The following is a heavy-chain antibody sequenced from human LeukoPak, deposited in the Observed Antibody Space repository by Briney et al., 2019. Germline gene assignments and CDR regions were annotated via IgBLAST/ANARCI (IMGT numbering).Heavy chain of an antibody. D-gene: IGHD3-10*02. CDR2: IYYRGST. CDR1: GGSFSGYY. CDR3: ARFVQSYYYYMDV. V-gene: IGHV4-30-4*08. Sequence: SETLSLTCAVYGGSFSGYYWSWIRQPPGKGLEWIGYIYYRGSTYYNPSLKSRVTISVDTSKNQFSLKLSSVTAADTAVYYCARFVQSYYYYMDVWGKGTTVTVSS. J-gene: IGHJ6*03.